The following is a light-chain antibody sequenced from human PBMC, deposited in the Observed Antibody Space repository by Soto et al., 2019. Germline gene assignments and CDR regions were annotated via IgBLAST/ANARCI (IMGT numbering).Light chain of an antibody. Sequence: DIPMTQSPSTLSASVGDRVTITCRASQTISRQLAWYQQKPGKAPKVLIYDASTLESGVPSRFSGSGSGTEFALTIGSLQPEDVATYYCHQYNSHPRTFGQGTKVEIK. J-gene: IGKJ1*01. CDR1: QTISRQ. CDR3: HQYNSHPRT. CDR2: DAS. V-gene: IGKV1-5*01.